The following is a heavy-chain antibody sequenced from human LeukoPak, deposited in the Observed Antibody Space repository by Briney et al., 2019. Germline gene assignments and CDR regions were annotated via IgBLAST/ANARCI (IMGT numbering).Heavy chain of an antibody. CDR3: ARELRGYSSGWPLYYFDY. V-gene: IGHV1-69*05. D-gene: IGHD6-19*01. CDR1: GGTFSSYA. J-gene: IGHJ4*02. CDR2: IIAIFGTA. Sequence: ASVKVSCKASGGTFSSYAISWVRQAPGQGLEWMGGIIAIFGTANYAQKFQGRVTITTDESTSTAYMELSSLRSEDTAVYYCARELRGYSSGWPLYYFDYWGQGTLVTVSS.